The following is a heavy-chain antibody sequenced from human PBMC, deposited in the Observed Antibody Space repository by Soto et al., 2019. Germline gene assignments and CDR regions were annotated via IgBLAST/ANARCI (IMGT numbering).Heavy chain of an antibody. CDR1: GYTFTSYG. CDR2: ISAYNGNT. Sequence: QVQLVQSGAEVKKPGASVKVSCKASGYTFTSYGISWVRQAPGQGLEWMGWISAYNGNTNYAQKLQGRVTMTTDTSTSTAYMELSSLRSDDTAVYYCARRGSGRYSYYYGMDVWGQGTTVTVSS. CDR3: ARRGSGRYSYYYGMDV. V-gene: IGHV1-18*01. D-gene: IGHD6-19*01. J-gene: IGHJ6*02.